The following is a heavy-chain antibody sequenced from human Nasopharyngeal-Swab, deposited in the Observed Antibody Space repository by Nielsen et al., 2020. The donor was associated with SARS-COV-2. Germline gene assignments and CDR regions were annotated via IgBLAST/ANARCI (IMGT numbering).Heavy chain of an antibody. CDR3: ARVSGYSTSYDAFDI. J-gene: IGHJ3*02. CDR2: ISSSTSYI. V-gene: IGHV3-21*01. Sequence: VRQAPGKGLEWVSSISSSTSYIYYADSVKGRFTTSRDNAKNSLYLQMNSLRAEDTAVYYCARVSGYSTSYDAFDIWGQGTMVTVSS. D-gene: IGHD6-6*01.